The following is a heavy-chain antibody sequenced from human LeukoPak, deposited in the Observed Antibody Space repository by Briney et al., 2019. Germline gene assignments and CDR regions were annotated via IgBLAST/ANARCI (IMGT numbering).Heavy chain of an antibody. CDR2: IYSGGST. CDR3: ASQASRNYDATYYFDY. J-gene: IGHJ4*02. CDR1: GFTVSSNY. D-gene: IGHD3-22*01. Sequence: HAGGSLRLSCAASGFTVSSNYMSWVRQAPGKGLEWVSVIYSGGSTYYADSVKGRFTISRDNFKNTLYLQMNSLRAEDTAVYYRASQASRNYDATYYFDYWGQGTLVTVS. V-gene: IGHV3-53*01.